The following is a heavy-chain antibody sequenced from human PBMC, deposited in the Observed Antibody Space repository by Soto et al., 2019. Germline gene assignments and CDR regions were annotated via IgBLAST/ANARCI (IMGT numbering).Heavy chain of an antibody. J-gene: IGHJ2*01. CDR2: ISGSGGST. Sequence: EVQLLESGGGLVQPGGSLRLSCAASGFTFSSYAMNWVRQAPGKGLEWVSVISGSGGSTYYADSVRGRFTISRDNSKNTLYLQMNSLRAEDTAVYYCAKRTVGWYFDLWGRGTLVTVSS. V-gene: IGHV3-23*01. D-gene: IGHD4-17*01. CDR1: GFTFSSYA. CDR3: AKRTVGWYFDL.